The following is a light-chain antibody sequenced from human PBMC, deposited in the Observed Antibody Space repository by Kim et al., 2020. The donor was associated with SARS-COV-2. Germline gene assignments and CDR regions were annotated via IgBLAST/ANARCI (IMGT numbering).Light chain of an antibody. CDR3: QQYNNWPPST. CDR2: GAS. V-gene: IGKV3-15*01. CDR1: QSVSSN. Sequence: EIVMTQSPATLSVSPGERVTLSCRASQSVSSNLAWYQQKPGQAPRLLIYGASTRATGIPARFSGSGSGTEFTLTISSLQSEDFAVYYCQQYNNWPPSTFGGGTKVDIK. J-gene: IGKJ4*01.